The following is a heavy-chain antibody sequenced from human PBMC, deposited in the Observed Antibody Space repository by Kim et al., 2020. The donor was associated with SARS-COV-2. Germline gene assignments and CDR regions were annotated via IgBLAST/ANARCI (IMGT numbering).Heavy chain of an antibody. CDR2: ITTSGGST. J-gene: IGHJ4*02. D-gene: IGHD2-21*01. V-gene: IGHV3-23*01. CDR1: GFTFSSYA. CDR3: AKHLMGIAKAFDY. Sequence: GGSLRLSCAASGFTFSSYAVSWVRQAPGKGLEWVSSITTSGGSTYYSDSVKGRFTISRDNSKNTLYMQMNSLRVEDTAVYYCAKHLMGIAKAFDYWGQGTLVTVSS.